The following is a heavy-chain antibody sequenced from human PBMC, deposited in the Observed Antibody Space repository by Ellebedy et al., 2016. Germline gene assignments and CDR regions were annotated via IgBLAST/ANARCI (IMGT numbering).Heavy chain of an antibody. Sequence: ASVKVSCKASGGTFSSYAISWVRQAPGQGLEWMGRVIPIVGIAIYAQKFQGRVTITADKSTSTAYMELSSLRSEDTGVYYCARAEDTAMVFDYWGQGTLVTVSS. CDR3: ARAEDTAMVFDY. CDR1: GGTFSSYA. V-gene: IGHV1-69*04. J-gene: IGHJ4*02. D-gene: IGHD5-18*01. CDR2: VIPIVGIA.